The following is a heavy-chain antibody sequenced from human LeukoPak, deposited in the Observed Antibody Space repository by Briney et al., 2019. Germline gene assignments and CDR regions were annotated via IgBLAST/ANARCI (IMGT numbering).Heavy chain of an antibody. CDR1: GFTFSSYW. D-gene: IGHD3-22*01. CDR3: ARAPSEIGGYYPEYFRH. V-gene: IGHV3-74*01. J-gene: IGHJ1*01. CDR2: IKSDGST. Sequence: HTGGSLRLSCAASGFTFSSYWMHWVRQAPGKGLVWVSRIKSDGSTNYADSVKGRFTISRDNAKNTVSLQMNSLRAEDTGVYYCARAPSEIGGYYPEYFRHWGQGTLVTVSS.